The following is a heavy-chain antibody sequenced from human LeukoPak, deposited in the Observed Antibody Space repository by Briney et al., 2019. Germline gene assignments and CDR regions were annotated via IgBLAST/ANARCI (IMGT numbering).Heavy chain of an antibody. CDR2: ISSSSTI. J-gene: IGHJ4*02. Sequence: GGSLRLSCAASGFTFSSYSMTWVRQAPGKGLEWVSYISSSSTIYYADSVKGRFTISRDNAKNSLYLQMNSLRAEDTAVYYCAREVGAAGYWGQGTLVTVSS. D-gene: IGHD1-26*01. CDR1: GFTFSSYS. CDR3: AREVGAAGY. V-gene: IGHV3-48*04.